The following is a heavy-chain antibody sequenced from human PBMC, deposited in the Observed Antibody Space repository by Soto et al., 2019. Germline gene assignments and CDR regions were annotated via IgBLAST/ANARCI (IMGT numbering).Heavy chain of an antibody. CDR2: ISSNGGST. Sequence: GVSLRLSCSPSGFTFSSYAMHWVRQAPGKGLEYVSAISSNGGSTYYADSVKGRSTISRDNSKNTLYLQMSSLRAEDTAVYYCGKDSTAAAVTRFDLWGQGTLVTVSS. V-gene: IGHV3-64D*06. CDR1: GFTFSSYA. CDR3: GKDSTAAAVTRFDL. J-gene: IGHJ5*02. D-gene: IGHD6-13*01.